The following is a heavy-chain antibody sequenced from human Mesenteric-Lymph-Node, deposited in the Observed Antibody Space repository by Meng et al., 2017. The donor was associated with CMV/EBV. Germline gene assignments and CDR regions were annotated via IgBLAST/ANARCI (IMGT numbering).Heavy chain of an antibody. CDR2: IVPIFEAP. CDR1: GGTFKNYA. V-gene: IGHV1-69*05. D-gene: IGHD1-26*01. CDR3: ARGYSASYSYFDY. Sequence: SVKVSCKASGGTFKNYAITWVRQAPGQGLEWIGGIVPIFEAPNYAQNFQDRVTITTDASTTTVYMELSSLRSDDTAVYYCARGYSASYSYFDYWGQGTLVTVSS. J-gene: IGHJ4*02.